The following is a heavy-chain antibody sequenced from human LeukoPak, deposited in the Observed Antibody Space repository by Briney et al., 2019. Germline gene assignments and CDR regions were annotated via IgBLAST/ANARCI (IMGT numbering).Heavy chain of an antibody. CDR2: IYHSGST. V-gene: IGHV4-4*02. Sequence: SETLSLTCAVSGGSISSSNWWSWVRQPPGKGLEWIGEIYHSGSTNYNPSLKSRVTISVDKSKNQFSLKLSSATAADTAVYYCARDRGGIAAAGFFDHWGQGTLVTVSS. CDR3: ARDRGGIAAAGFFDH. J-gene: IGHJ4*02. CDR1: GGSISSSNW. D-gene: IGHD6-13*01.